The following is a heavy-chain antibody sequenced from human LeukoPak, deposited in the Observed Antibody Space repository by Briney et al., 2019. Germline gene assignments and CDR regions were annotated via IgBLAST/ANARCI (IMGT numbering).Heavy chain of an antibody. CDR1: GGSISSGGYY. J-gene: IGHJ4*02. D-gene: IGHD1-26*01. V-gene: IGHV4-31*03. CDR2: IYYSGST. CDR3: ARSYSGSYHDY. Sequence: SQTLSLTCTVSGGSISSGGYYWSWIRQHPGKGLEWIGYIYYSGSTYYNPSLKSRVTISVDTSKSQFSLKLSSVTAADTAVYYCARSYSGSYHDYWGQGTLVTVSS.